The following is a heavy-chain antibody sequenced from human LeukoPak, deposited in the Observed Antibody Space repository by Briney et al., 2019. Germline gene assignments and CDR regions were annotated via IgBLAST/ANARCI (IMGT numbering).Heavy chain of an antibody. Sequence: GGSLRLSCAASGFTFSSYSTNWVRHAPGKGLEWGSSISSSSSYIYYADSVKGRFTISRDNAKNSLYLQMNSLRAEDTAVYYCARNYYDSSGYYYPFNYYYYYYMDVWGKGTTVTVSS. CDR1: GFTFSSYS. D-gene: IGHD3-22*01. CDR3: ARNYYDSSGYYYPFNYYYYYYMDV. V-gene: IGHV3-21*01. J-gene: IGHJ6*03. CDR2: ISSSSSYI.